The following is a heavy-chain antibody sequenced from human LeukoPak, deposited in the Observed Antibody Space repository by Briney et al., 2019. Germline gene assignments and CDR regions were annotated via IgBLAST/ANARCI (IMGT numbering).Heavy chain of an antibody. Sequence: SETLSLTCTVSGGSISSYYWSWIRQPPGKGLEWIGYIYYSGSTNYNPSLKSRVTISVDTSKNQFSLKLSSVTAADTAVYYCARDRYSGGDWCDPWGQGTLVTVSS. V-gene: IGHV4-59*01. CDR1: GGSISSYY. CDR3: ARDRYSGGDWCDP. CDR2: IYYSGST. J-gene: IGHJ5*02. D-gene: IGHD3-9*01.